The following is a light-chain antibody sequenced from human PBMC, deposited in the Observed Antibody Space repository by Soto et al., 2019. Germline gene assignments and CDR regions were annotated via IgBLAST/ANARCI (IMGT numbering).Light chain of an antibody. V-gene: IGKV3-15*01. J-gene: IGKJ2*01. CDR2: GAS. CDR3: QQYNNWPPRT. Sequence: EIVMTQSPVTLSVSPGERANLSCRASQSISNHLAWYQQKPGQAPRLLIYGASTRATGIPARFSGSGSGTEFTLTISSLQSEDFAVYYCQQYNNWPPRTFGQGTKLEIK. CDR1: QSISNH.